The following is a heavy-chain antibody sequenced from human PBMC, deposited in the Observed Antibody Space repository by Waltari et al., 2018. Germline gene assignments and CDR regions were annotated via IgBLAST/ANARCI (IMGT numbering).Heavy chain of an antibody. CDR2: IIPILGIA. D-gene: IGHD5-12*01. CDR1: GGTFSSYT. CDR3: ARGRATIGLGPIDY. V-gene: IGHV1-69*02. J-gene: IGHJ4*02. Sequence: QVQLVQSGAEVRKPGSSVKVSCKASGGTFSSYTISWVRQPPGQGLEWMGRIIPILGIANYAQKFQGRVTITADKSTSTAYMELSSLRSEDTAVYYCARGRATIGLGPIDYWGQGTLVTVSS.